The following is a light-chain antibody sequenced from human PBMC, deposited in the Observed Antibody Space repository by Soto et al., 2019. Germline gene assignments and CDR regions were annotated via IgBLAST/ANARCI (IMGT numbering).Light chain of an antibody. CDR1: QSISSY. Sequence: DIQMTQSPSSLSASXGDRVTISXXASQSISSYLNWYQQKPGKAPKLLIYAASSLQSGVPSRFSGSGSGTDFTLTISSLQPEDFATYYCQQSYSTLRTFGQGTRLEIK. CDR2: AAS. CDR3: QQSYSTLRT. J-gene: IGKJ5*01. V-gene: IGKV1-39*01.